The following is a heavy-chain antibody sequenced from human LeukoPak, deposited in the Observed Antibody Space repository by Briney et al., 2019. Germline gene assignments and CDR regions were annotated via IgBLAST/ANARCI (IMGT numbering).Heavy chain of an antibody. Sequence: PGGSLGLSCAASGFKFDDYGMSWVRQAPGKGLEWVCDLNWNGAWTGYADSVKGRFTISRDNAKNSLYLQMNSLSAEDTALYYCAGYYYDSSRGFDLWGQGTLVTVSA. V-gene: IGHV3-20*04. CDR2: LNWNGAWT. D-gene: IGHD3-22*01. CDR3: AGYYYDSSRGFDL. CDR1: GFKFDDYG. J-gene: IGHJ5*02.